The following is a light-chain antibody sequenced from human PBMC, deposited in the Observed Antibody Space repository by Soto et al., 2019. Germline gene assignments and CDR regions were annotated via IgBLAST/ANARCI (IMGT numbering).Light chain of an antibody. V-gene: IGKV1-13*02. J-gene: IGKJ5*01. CDR3: QQFISSPST. Sequence: AILLTQSPSSLSASVGDRVTIACRASQGISSALAWYQQKPGKAPELLIYDASSLESGVPSRFSGSGSGTDFTLTISSLQPEDFATYYCQQFISSPSTFGQGTRLEIE. CDR2: DAS. CDR1: QGISSA.